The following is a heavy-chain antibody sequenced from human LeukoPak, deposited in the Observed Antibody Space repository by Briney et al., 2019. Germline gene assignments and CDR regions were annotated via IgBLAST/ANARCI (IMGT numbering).Heavy chain of an antibody. V-gene: IGHV4-59*01. CDR3: ARGGNVVVTEGYFDY. CDR1: GGSISSYY. J-gene: IGHJ4*02. CDR2: IYYSGST. Sequence: SETLSLTCTVSGGSISSYYWSWIRQPHGKGLEWIGYIYYSGSTNYNPSLKSRVTISVDTSKNQFSLKLSSVTAADTAVYYCARGGNVVVTEGYFDYWGQGTLVTVSS. D-gene: IGHD2-21*02.